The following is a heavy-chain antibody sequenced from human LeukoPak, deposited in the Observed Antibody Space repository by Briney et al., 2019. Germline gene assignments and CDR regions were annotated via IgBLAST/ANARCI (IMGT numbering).Heavy chain of an antibody. CDR3: ARELKGTFYFDY. CDR1: GYTFTSYY. J-gene: IGHJ4*02. Sequence: ASMKVSCKASGYTFTSYYIHCLRQAPGQGLEWMGIINPTGGSTSYAQKFQGRVTMTSDTSTSTVYMDLSSLRSEDTAVYYCARELKGTFYFDYWGQGTLVTVPS. V-gene: IGHV1-46*01. CDR2: INPTGGST. D-gene: IGHD3-10*01.